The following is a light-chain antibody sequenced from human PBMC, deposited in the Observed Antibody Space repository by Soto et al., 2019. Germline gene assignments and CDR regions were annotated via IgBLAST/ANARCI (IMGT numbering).Light chain of an antibody. Sequence: QSVLTQPPSVSGAPGQRVTISCTGSSSNIGAGYDVHWYQQLPGTAPKLLIYGNSNRPSGVPDRFSGSKSGTSASLGITGLQAEDESVYYSQSSASTLLFSVFAPGPKVPVL. CDR2: GNS. J-gene: IGLJ1*01. V-gene: IGLV1-40*01. CDR3: QSSASTLLFSV. CDR1: SSNIGAGYD.